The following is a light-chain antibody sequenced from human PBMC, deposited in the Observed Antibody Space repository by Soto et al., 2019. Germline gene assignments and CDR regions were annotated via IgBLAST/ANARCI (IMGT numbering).Light chain of an antibody. J-gene: IGKJ1*01. CDR3: QQYNNWPT. V-gene: IGKV3-15*01. Sequence: IVMTQSPATLSVSPGERVTLSCRASQSVSSNLAWYQQRPGQAPRLLIYDVSTRATGVPARFSGSGSGREFTLTIISLQSEDFEFNYCQQYNNWPTFGQGTKVQIK. CDR1: QSVSSN. CDR2: DVS.